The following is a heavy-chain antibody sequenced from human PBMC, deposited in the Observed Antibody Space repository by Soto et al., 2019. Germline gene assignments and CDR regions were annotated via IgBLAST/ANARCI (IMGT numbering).Heavy chain of an antibody. Sequence: HPWGGMRLAWVASGVTFRTYDVHWVRQPTGKGLEWISTIDTAGHTYYLGSVKDRFTVSRENAENSLYLQMNSLGAGDTAVYYCARERYYGLGSYSYYYGMDVWGQGTPVTVSS. J-gene: IGHJ6*02. CDR1: GVTFRTYD. V-gene: IGHV3-13*01. CDR3: ARERYYGLGSYSYYYGMDV. D-gene: IGHD3-10*01. CDR2: IDTAGHT.